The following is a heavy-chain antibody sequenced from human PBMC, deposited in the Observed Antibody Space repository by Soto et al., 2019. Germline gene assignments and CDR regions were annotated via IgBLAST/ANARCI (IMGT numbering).Heavy chain of an antibody. Sequence: EVQLLESGGGLVQPGGSLRLSWAALGFPFSGYAMPWVRQPPGKGLDWFSALSGSGVSTYYADSVKGRFTISRDNSKNTLYLQMNSLRAEDTAVYYCAKGGGSKDYYDTSGYYLYYYYAMDVWGQGTTVTVSS. CDR2: LSGSGVST. V-gene: IGHV3-23*01. CDR1: GFPFSGYA. D-gene: IGHD3-22*01. J-gene: IGHJ6*02. CDR3: AKGGGSKDYYDTSGYYLYYYYAMDV.